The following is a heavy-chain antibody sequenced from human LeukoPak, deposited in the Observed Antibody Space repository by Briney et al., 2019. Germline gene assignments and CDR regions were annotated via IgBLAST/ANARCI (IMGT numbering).Heavy chain of an antibody. CDR1: GFTFSNYE. J-gene: IGHJ5*02. Sequence: GGSLRLSCAASGFTFSNYEMNWVRQAPGKGLEWVSYISDSGTTIYYGDSVKGRFTISRDNSKNTLYLQMNSLRAEDTAVYYCAKDVEYSSVNWFDPWGQGTLVTVSS. CDR2: ISDSGTTI. CDR3: AKDVEYSSVNWFDP. D-gene: IGHD3-10*02. V-gene: IGHV3-48*03.